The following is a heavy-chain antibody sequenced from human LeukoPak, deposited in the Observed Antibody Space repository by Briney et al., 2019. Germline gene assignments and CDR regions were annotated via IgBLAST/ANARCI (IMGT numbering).Heavy chain of an antibody. V-gene: IGHV4-4*07. J-gene: IGHJ6*03. Sequence: PETLSPTCTVSGGSISSYYWSWIRQPAGKGLEWIGRIYTSGSTNYNPSLKSRVTMSVDTSKNQFSLKLSSVTAADTAVYYCARDFLDIVVVPAAPKVYYYYMDVWGKGTTVTVSS. D-gene: IGHD2-2*03. CDR1: GGSISSYY. CDR2: IYTSGST. CDR3: ARDFLDIVVVPAAPKVYYYYMDV.